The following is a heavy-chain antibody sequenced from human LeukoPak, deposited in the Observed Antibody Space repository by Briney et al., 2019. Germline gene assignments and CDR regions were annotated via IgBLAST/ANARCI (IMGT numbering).Heavy chain of an antibody. CDR3: AREYGIYDSSGYVDC. CDR1: GGSFSGYY. Sequence: SETLSLTCAVYGGSFSGYYWSWFRQPPGKGLEWIGEINHSGSTNYNPSLKSRVTISVDTSKNQFSLKLSSVTAADTAVYYCAREYGIYDSSGYVDCWGQGTLVTVSS. D-gene: IGHD3-22*01. V-gene: IGHV4-34*01. CDR2: INHSGST. J-gene: IGHJ4*02.